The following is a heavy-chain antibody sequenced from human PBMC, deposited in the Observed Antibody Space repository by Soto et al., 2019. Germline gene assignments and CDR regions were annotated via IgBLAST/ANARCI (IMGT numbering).Heavy chain of an antibody. V-gene: IGHV1-2*04. CDR3: ARDHAFGELDYGMDV. D-gene: IGHD3-10*01. CDR2: INPNSGGT. CDR1: GYTFTGYY. J-gene: IGHJ6*02. Sequence: ASVKVSCKASGYTFTGYYMHWVRQAPGQGLEWMGWINPNSGGTNYAQKFQGWVTMTRDTSISTAYMELSRLRSDDTAVYYCARDHAFGELDYGMDVWGQGTTATVSS.